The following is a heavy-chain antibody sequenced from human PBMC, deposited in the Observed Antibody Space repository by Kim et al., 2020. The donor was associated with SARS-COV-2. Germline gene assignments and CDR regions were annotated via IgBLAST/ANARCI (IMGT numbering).Heavy chain of an antibody. CDR1: GFTFSSYW. V-gene: IGHV3-74*01. CDR2: INSDGSST. CDR3: ARVAAYYREGAYWFDP. D-gene: IGHD3-10*01. Sequence: GGSLRLSCAASGFTFSSYWMHWVRQAPGKGLVWLSRINSDGSSTSYADSVKGRFTISRDNAKNTLYLQMNSLRAEDTAVYYCARVAAYYREGAYWFDPWGQGTLVTGSS. J-gene: IGHJ5*02.